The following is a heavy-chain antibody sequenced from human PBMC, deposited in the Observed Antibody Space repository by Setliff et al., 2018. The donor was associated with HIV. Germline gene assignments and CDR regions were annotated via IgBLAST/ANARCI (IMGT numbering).Heavy chain of an antibody. V-gene: IGHV4-39*01. J-gene: IGHJ4*02. CDR1: GDSVSTVGYY. CDR2: IYYSGST. Sequence: SETLSLTCTVSGDSVSTVGYYWGWIRQSPGKRLEWIGSIYYSGSTSYNPSLKSRVTISVHTSKTQFSLRLTSVTAADTAVYYCVRIWDIVGGPSDYWGLGNMGTV. CDR3: VRIWDIVGGPSDY. D-gene: IGHD1-26*01.